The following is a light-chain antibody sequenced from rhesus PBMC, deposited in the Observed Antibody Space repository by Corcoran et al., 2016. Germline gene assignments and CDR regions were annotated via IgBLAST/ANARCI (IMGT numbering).Light chain of an antibody. CDR2: KV. J-gene: IGLJ1*01. CDR1: SSDIGRYNY. V-gene: IGLV2-11*01. CDR3: SSYEASDTYI. Sequence: QSAPIQSPSVSGSLGQSVTISCTGTSSDIGRYNYVSWYRQQPGTTTKLMMFKVNSFSGSKSGNTASLTISGLQAEDEADYYCSSYEASDTYIFGAGTRLTVL.